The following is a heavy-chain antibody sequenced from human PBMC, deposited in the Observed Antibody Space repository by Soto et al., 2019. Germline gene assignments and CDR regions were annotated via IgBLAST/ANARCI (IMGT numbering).Heavy chain of an antibody. Sequence: GGSLRLSCAASGFTFSSYSMNWVRQAPGKGLELVSYISSSSTIYYADSVKGRFTISRDNAKNSLYLQMNSLRDEDTAVYYCARDRAQLNNYYDSSGYSDYWGQGTLVTSPQ. CDR1: GFTFSSYS. J-gene: IGHJ4*02. D-gene: IGHD3-22*01. V-gene: IGHV3-48*02. CDR3: ARDRAQLNNYYDSSGYSDY. CDR2: ISSSSTI.